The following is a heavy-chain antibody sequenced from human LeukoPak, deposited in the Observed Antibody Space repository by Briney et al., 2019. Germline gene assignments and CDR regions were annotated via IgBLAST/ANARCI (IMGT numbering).Heavy chain of an antibody. V-gene: IGHV3-21*01. Sequence: GGSLRLSCAASGFTFSSYSMNWVRQAPGKGLEWVSSISSSSSYIYYADSVKGRFTISRDNAKNSLYLQMNSLRAEDTAVYYCAIVGYCSSTSCSRGDFDYWGQGTLVTVSS. CDR3: AIVGYCSSTSCSRGDFDY. J-gene: IGHJ4*02. CDR1: GFTFSSYS. CDR2: ISSSSSYI. D-gene: IGHD2-2*01.